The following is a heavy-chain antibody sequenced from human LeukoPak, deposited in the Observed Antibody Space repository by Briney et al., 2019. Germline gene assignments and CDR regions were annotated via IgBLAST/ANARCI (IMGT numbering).Heavy chain of an antibody. CDR3: AKGIEY. V-gene: IGHV3-74*01. D-gene: IGHD6-13*01. CDR2: IKSDGSST. CDR1: GFTFSRHW. J-gene: IGHJ4*02. Sequence: RLXXAASGFTFSRHWMDWVRHAXGKGLVWVSRIKSDGSSTNYADSVKGRFTISRDNAKNTLYLQMNSLRAEDTAVYYCAKGIEYWGQGTLVTVSS.